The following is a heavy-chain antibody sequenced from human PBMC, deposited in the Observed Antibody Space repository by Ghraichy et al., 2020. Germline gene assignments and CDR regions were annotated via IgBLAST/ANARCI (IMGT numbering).Heavy chain of an antibody. D-gene: IGHD3-10*01. Sequence: GGSLRLSCAASGFIFRSYSMSWARQAPGRGPEWVSFMSSSRNHIYYADSVKGRFTIYRDDDKNSLYLEMNSLRAEDTAVYYCARDRIPDGRFGELVFGDDLWGQGTLVTVSS. V-gene: IGHV3-21*01. CDR1: GFIFRSYS. CDR2: MSSSRNHI. CDR3: ARDRIPDGRFGELVFGDDL. J-gene: IGHJ5*02.